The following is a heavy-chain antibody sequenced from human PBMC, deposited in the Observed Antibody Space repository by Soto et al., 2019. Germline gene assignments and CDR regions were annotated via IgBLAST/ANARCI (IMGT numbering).Heavy chain of an antibody. CDR1: GFTFSSYE. Sequence: VQLAESGGGLVQPGGSLRLSCEASGFTFSSYEMNWVRQAPGKGLEWVSYISSSGSTIYYADSVKGRFTISRDNAKNSLHLQMNSLRAEDTAVYYCAREPMYSGSWRYYFDYWGQGTLVTVSS. CDR3: AREPMYSGSWRYYFDY. J-gene: IGHJ4*02. D-gene: IGHD1-26*01. V-gene: IGHV3-48*03. CDR2: ISSSGSTI.